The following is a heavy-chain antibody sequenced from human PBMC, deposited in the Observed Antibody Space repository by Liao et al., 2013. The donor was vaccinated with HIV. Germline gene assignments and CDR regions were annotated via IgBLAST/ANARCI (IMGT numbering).Heavy chain of an antibody. CDR2: IYTSGST. J-gene: IGHJ4*02. D-gene: IGHD3-10*01. V-gene: IGHV4-4*07. CDR3: ARDYRASGTYYDVADY. Sequence: QVQLQESGPGLVKPSETLSLTCTVSGGSISNYYWSWFRQPAGKGLEWIGRIYTSGSTDYNPSLKSRVTMSVDTSKNHFSLKLSSVTAADTAVYYCARDYRASGTYYDVADYWGQGTLVTVSS. CDR1: GGSISNYY.